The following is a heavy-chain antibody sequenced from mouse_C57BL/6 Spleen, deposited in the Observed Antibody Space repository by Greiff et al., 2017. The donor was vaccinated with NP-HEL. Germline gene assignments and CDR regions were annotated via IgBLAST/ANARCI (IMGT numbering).Heavy chain of an antibody. Sequence: LVESGPELVKPGASVKLSCKASGYTFTSYDINWVKQRPGQGLEWIGWIYPRDGSTKYNEKFKGKATLTVDTSSSTAYMELHSLTSEDSAVYFCASNPRSSYFDYWGQGTTLTVSS. V-gene: IGHV1-85*01. D-gene: IGHD1-1*01. CDR1: GYTFTSYD. CDR2: IYPRDGST. CDR3: ASNPRSSYFDY. J-gene: IGHJ2*01.